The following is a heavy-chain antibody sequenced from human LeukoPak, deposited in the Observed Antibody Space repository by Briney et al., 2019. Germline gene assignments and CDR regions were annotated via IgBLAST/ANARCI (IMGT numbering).Heavy chain of an antibody. CDR2: INPNSGGT. D-gene: IGHD6-13*01. CDR1: GFTFSSYG. V-gene: IGHV1-2*02. Sequence: GGSLRLSCAASGFTFSSYGMHWVRQAPGQGLEWMGWINPNSGGTNYAQKFQGRVTMTGDTSISTAYMELSRLRSDDTAVYYCARAGTIAFDIWGQGTMVTVSS. J-gene: IGHJ3*02. CDR3: ARAGTIAFDI.